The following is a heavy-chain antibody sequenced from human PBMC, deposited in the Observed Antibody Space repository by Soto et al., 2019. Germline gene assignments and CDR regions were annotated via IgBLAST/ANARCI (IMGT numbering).Heavy chain of an antibody. J-gene: IGHJ6*02. CDR3: ARDSEYQLLLHYYGMDV. Sequence: GSLRLSCAASGFTFSSYGMHWVRQAPGKGLEWVAVIWYDGSNKYYADSVKGRFTISRDNSKNTLYLQMNSLRAEDTAVYYCARDSEYQLLLHYYGMDVWGQGTTVTVSS. CDR1: GFTFSSYG. D-gene: IGHD2-2*01. V-gene: IGHV3-33*01. CDR2: IWYDGSNK.